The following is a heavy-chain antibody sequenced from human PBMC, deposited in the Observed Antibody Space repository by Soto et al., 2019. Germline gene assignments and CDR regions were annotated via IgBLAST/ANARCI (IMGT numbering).Heavy chain of an antibody. CDR2: IKTSAGGGAT. V-gene: IGHV3-15*07. Sequence: EVQLVESAGGLVKPGGSLRLSCVASGFSFNEAWMNWVRQAPGEGLEWVGRIKTSAGGGATDYAAPVQGRFTISRDDSKTALYLHMTGLRTEDTAIYYCTTGSVEGIWGQGTTVTVSS. J-gene: IGHJ6*02. CDR3: TTGSVEGI. D-gene: IGHD2-15*01. CDR1: GFSFNEAW.